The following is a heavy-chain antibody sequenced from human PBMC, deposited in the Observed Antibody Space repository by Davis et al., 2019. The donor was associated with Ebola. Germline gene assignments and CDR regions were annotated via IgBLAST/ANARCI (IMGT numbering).Heavy chain of an antibody. CDR1: GFTFSSYS. D-gene: IGHD2-21*01. CDR3: ARATHMDY. V-gene: IGHV3-23*01. Sequence: GESLKISCAASGFTFSSYSMNWVCQAPGKGLEWVSAISGSGGSTYYADSVKGRFTISRDNSKNTLYLQMNSLRAEDTAVYYCARATHMDYWGQGTLVTVSS. CDR2: ISGSGGST. J-gene: IGHJ4*02.